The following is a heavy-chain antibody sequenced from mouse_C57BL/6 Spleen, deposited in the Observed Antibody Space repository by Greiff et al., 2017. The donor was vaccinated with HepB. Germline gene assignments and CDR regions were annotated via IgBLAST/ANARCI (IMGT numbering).Heavy chain of an antibody. Sequence: QVQLQQPGAELVKPGASVKISCKASGYAFSSYWMNWVKQRPGKGLEWIGQIYPGDGDTNYNGKFKGKATLTADKSSSTAYMQLSSLTSEDSAVYFCARSGQLRLRAMDYWGQGTSVTVSS. J-gene: IGHJ4*01. CDR3: ARSGQLRLRAMDY. CDR1: GYAFSSYW. V-gene: IGHV1-80*01. D-gene: IGHD3-2*02. CDR2: IYPGDGDT.